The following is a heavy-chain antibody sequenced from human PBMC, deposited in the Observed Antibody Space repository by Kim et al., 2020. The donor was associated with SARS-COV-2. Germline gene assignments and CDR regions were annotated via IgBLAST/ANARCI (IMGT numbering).Heavy chain of an antibody. CDR2: T. J-gene: IGHJ4*02. V-gene: IGHV1-18*01. D-gene: IGHD1-26*01. CDR3: ARDVGAPDY. Sequence: TNYAQKLQGRVTMTTDTDTSTAYMELRSLRSDDTAVYYCARDVGAPDYWGQGTLVTVSS.